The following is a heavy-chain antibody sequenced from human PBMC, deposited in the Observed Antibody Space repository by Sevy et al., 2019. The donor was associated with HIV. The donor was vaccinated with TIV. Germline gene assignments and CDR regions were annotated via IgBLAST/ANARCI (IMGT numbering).Heavy chain of an antibody. CDR3: ARDRSGSYYSRSRILLGMDV. Sequence: VGSLRLSCAASGFTFSSYAMHWVRQAPGKGLEWVAVISYDGSNKYYADSVKGRFTISRDNSKNTLYLQMNSLRAEDTAVYYCARDRSGSYYSRSRILLGMDVWGQGTTVTVSS. J-gene: IGHJ6*02. CDR1: GFTFSSYA. D-gene: IGHD3-10*01. CDR2: ISYDGSNK. V-gene: IGHV3-30-3*01.